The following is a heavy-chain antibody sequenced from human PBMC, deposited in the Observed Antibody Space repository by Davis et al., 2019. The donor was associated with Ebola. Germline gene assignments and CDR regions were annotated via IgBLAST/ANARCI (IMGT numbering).Heavy chain of an antibody. CDR1: EYRFTSYL. D-gene: IGHD1-1*01. CDR3: ARGGSTGVGRAFDI. CDR2: VYPYDSDT. V-gene: IGHV5-51*01. J-gene: IGHJ3*02. Sequence: GESLKTSCKGSEYRFTSYLIGWVRQMPGRGLELMWLVYPYDSDTRSSPSFQGRVTISADKSTTTAYLQWSPLKASDSAMYYCARGGSTGVGRAFDIWGQGTMVTVSS.